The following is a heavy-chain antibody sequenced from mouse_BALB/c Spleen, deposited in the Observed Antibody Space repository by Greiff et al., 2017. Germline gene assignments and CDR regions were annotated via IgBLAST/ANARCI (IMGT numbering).Heavy chain of an antibody. CDR3: ARSSMTRYAMDY. Sequence: EVQVVESGGGLVQPGGSRKLSCAASGFTFSSFGMHWVRQAPEKGLEWVAYISSGSSTIYYADTVKGRFTISRDNPKNTLFLQMTSLRSEDTAMYYCARSSMTRYAMDYWGQGTSVTVSS. D-gene: IGHD2-10*02. CDR1: GFTFSSFG. J-gene: IGHJ4*01. CDR2: ISSGSSTI. V-gene: IGHV5-17*02.